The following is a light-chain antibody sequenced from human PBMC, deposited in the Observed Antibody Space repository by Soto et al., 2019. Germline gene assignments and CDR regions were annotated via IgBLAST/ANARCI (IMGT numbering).Light chain of an antibody. Sequence: DIQMTQSPSTLSASVGDRVTITCRASQSISSWLAWYQQKPGKAPKLLIYDTSSLESGVPSRFSGSRSGTEFTLTTSSLQPDDFATYYRQQYDTYPWTFGQGTKVEIK. CDR1: QSISSW. CDR2: DTS. J-gene: IGKJ1*01. CDR3: QQYDTYPWT. V-gene: IGKV1-5*01.